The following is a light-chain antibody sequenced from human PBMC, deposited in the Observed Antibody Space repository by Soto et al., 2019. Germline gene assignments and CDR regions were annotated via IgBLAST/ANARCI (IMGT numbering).Light chain of an antibody. Sequence: IGLTLSPGTLSLSTGERATLSCRANQTVSSNYLAWYQQRPGQAPRLLIYDASNRATGIPARFSGSGSGADFTLTINRLEPEDFAVYYCQQYGTSPPTFGQGTRLEI. CDR3: QQYGTSPPT. V-gene: IGKV3-20*01. J-gene: IGKJ5*01. CDR2: DAS. CDR1: QTVSSNY.